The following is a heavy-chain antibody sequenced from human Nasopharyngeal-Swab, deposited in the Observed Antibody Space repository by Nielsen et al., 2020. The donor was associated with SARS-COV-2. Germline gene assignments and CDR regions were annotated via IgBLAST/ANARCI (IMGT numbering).Heavy chain of an antibody. CDR1: GYIFTTYA. V-gene: IGHV1-3*04. D-gene: IGHD1-1*01. CDR2: ITTANGNT. Sequence: ASLQVSSKASGYIFTTYALHWVRQAPGQSLVWMGWITTANGNTRYSQRIQDRITLTRDTSASKAHMELSSLRSEDTAVYYCARLLTPCHLDLDYWSQGTLVTVSS. J-gene: IGHJ4*02. CDR3: ARLLTPCHLDLDY.